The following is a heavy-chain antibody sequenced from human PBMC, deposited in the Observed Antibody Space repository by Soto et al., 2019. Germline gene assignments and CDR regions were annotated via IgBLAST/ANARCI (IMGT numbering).Heavy chain of an antibody. D-gene: IGHD3-22*01. CDR1: GGSISSGGYS. CDR2: IYHSGST. Sequence: QLQLQESGSGLVKPSQTLSLTCAVSGGSISSGGYSWSWIRQPPGKGLEWIGYIYHSGSTYYNPSLTSRVTISVDRSKNQFSLKLSSVTAADTAVYYCARADDSSGYYPGYWGQGTLVTVSS. CDR3: ARADDSSGYYPGY. J-gene: IGHJ4*02. V-gene: IGHV4-30-2*01.